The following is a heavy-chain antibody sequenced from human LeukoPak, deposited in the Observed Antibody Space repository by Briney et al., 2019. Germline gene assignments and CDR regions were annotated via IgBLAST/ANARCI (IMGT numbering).Heavy chain of an antibody. CDR1: GFTFDDYA. D-gene: IGHD1-26*01. J-gene: IGHJ3*02. CDR3: AEDTHGSYGRGAFDI. V-gene: IGHV3-9*01. Sequence: GGSLRLSCAASGFTFDDYAMHWVRQAPGKGLEWVSGISWNSGSIGYADSVKGRFTISRDNAKNSLYLQMNSLRAEDTALYYCAEDTHGSYGRGAFDIWGQGTMVTVSS. CDR2: ISWNSGSI.